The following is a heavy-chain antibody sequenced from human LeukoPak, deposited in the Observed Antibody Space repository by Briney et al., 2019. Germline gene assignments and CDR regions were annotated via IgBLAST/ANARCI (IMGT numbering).Heavy chain of an antibody. Sequence: ETLSLTCTVSGGSVSSGSYYWSWVRQAPGKGLEWVSVIYSDGSTYYADSVKGRFTISRDNSKNTLYLQMNSLRAEDTAVYYCARDSTGYWYFDLWGRGTLVSVSS. J-gene: IGHJ2*01. CDR1: GGSVSSGSYY. CDR2: IYSDGST. V-gene: IGHV3-53*01. CDR3: ARDSTGYWYFDL. D-gene: IGHD3-3*02.